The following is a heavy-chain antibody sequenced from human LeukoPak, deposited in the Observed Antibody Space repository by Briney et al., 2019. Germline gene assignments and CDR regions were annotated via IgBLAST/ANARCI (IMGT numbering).Heavy chain of an antibody. CDR2: ISPYNGNT. V-gene: IGHV1-18*01. Sequence: ASVKVSCKASGYTFTSYTITWVRQAPGQGLEWMGWISPYNGNTIYAQKVKGRVTMTTDTSTSTAYMELRSLRADDTALYYCARAPPPYYYDSSGPIDYWGQGTLVTVSS. D-gene: IGHD3-22*01. J-gene: IGHJ4*02. CDR3: ARAPPPYYYDSSGPIDY. CDR1: GYTFTSYT.